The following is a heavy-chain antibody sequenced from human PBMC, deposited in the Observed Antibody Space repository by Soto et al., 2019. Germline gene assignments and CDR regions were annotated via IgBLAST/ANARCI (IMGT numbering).Heavy chain of an antibody. CDR2: IKHSGSS. J-gene: IGHJ3*02. Sequence: QVQQQPWGAGLLKPSETLSLTCAVNAGSFSHYYWNWIRQSPGKGLEWIGKIKHSGSSNYKPSLRSRVSISVDMSKNQVSLRLSSVTAADTAVYYCARGGSSDWQVALDIWGQGTMVTDSS. V-gene: IGHV4-34*01. CDR3: ARGGSSDWQVALDI. CDR1: AGSFSHYY. D-gene: IGHD6-25*01.